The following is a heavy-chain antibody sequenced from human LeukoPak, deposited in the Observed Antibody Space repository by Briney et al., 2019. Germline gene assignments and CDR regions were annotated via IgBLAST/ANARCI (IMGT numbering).Heavy chain of an antibody. J-gene: IGHJ4*02. CDR2: ISGSGGST. Sequence: PGGSLRLSCSASGFTFSSYAMSWVRQAPGKGLEWVSAISGSGGSTYYADSVKGRFTISRDNSKNTLYLQMNSLRAEDTAVYYCAKGTKLAVVANNYFDYWGQGTLLTVSS. V-gene: IGHV3-23*01. D-gene: IGHD4/OR15-4a*01. CDR3: AKGTKLAVVANNYFDY. CDR1: GFTFSSYA.